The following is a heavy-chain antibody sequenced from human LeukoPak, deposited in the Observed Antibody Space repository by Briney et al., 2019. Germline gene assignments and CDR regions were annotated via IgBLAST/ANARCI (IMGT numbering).Heavy chain of an antibody. Sequence: PSETLSLTCAVSGVSISSSSSYWAWIRQPPGKGLEWIATISYSGNTYYNPSLKSRVTISADTSKTPFSLKLNSVPAADTAVYYCARLTGNKAKNRWFDPWGQGTLVTVSS. V-gene: IGHV4-39*01. CDR2: ISYSGNT. CDR1: GVSISSSSSY. J-gene: IGHJ5*02. D-gene: IGHD7-27*01. CDR3: ARLTGNKAKNRWFDP.